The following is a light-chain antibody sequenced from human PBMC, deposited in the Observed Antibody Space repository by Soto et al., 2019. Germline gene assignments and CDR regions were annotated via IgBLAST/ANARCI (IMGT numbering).Light chain of an antibody. CDR1: SSDVGAYNY. Sequence: QPALTQPASVSESPGQSISISCTGSSSDVGAYNYVAWYQQKPGKAPKLLIYEVDNRPSGISHRFSGSKSGNTASLTISGLQTEDEADYYCSSYTVINTAVFGGGTKVTVL. CDR2: EVD. V-gene: IGLV2-14*01. CDR3: SSYTVINTAV. J-gene: IGLJ3*02.